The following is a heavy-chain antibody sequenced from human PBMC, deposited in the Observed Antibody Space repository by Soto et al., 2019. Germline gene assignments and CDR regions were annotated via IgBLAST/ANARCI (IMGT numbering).Heavy chain of an antibody. CDR2: IYYSGST. CDR3: ARHIRGNSCMDV. CDR1: Y. D-gene: IGHD2-21*01. J-gene: IGHJ6*02. V-gene: IGHV4-39*01. Sequence: YWGWIRQPPGKGLECIGSIYYSGSTSYNPSLKSRVTISVDTSKNQFSLKLSSVTAADTAVYYCARHIRGNSCMDVWGQGTTVTVSS.